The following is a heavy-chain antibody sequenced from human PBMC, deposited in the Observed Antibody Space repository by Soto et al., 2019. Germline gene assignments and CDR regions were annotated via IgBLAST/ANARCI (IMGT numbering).Heavy chain of an antibody. CDR3: ARRGLSTIDGLDY. CDR2: IYYSGNT. Sequence: QVQLQESGPGLVKPSETLSLTCTVSGGSISSYYWSWIRQPPGKGLEWIGYIYYSGNTNYNPSLKSRVTISVDTSKNQFSLKLSSVTAADTAVYYCARRGLSTIDGLDYWGQGTLVTVSS. CDR1: GGSISSYY. V-gene: IGHV4-59*01. J-gene: IGHJ4*02. D-gene: IGHD1-1*01.